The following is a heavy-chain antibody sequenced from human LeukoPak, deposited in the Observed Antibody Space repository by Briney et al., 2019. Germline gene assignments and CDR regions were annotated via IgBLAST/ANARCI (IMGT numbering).Heavy chain of an antibody. J-gene: IGHJ4*02. CDR1: GGTFISYA. CDR2: IIPILGIA. Sequence: ASVTVSCKASGGTFISYAISWVRQAPGQGLEWMGRIIPILGIANYAQKFQGRVTITADKSTSTAYMELSSLRSEDTAVYYCARIGYGGNAFDYWGQGTLVTVSS. V-gene: IGHV1-69*04. CDR3: ARIGYGGNAFDY. D-gene: IGHD4-23*01.